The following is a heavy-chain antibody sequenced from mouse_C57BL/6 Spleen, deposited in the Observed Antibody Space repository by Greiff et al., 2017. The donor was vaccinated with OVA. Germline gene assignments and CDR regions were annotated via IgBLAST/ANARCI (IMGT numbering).Heavy chain of an antibody. J-gene: IGHJ3*01. Sequence: QVQLQQPGAELVKPGASVKVSCKASGYTFTSYWMHWVKQRPGQGLEWIGRIHPSASDTNYNQKFKGKATLTVDKSSSTAYMQLSSLTSEDSAVYYCAIEGDLTGGFAYWGQGTLVTVSA. D-gene: IGHD4-1*01. CDR3: AIEGDLTGGFAY. V-gene: IGHV1-74*01. CDR1: GYTFTSYW. CDR2: IHPSASDT.